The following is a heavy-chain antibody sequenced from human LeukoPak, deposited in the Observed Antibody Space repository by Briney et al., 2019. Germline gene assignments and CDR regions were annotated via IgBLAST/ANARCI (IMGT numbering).Heavy chain of an antibody. D-gene: IGHD1-14*01. Sequence: SETLSLTCTVSGGSINSYYWSWIRQPPGKGLEWIAYIYYSGSTNYNPSLKSRVTISVDTSRNQFSLTLSSVTAADTAVYCCARQPGGTAAFDLRGQGTMVTVSS. CDR2: IYYSGST. CDR1: GGSINSYY. CDR3: ARQPGGTAAFDL. J-gene: IGHJ3*01. V-gene: IGHV4-59*08.